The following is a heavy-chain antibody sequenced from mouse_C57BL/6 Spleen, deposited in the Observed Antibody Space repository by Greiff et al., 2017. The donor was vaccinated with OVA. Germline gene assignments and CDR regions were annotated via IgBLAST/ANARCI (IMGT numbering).Heavy chain of an antibody. Sequence: QVQLQQSGPELVKPGASVKISCKASGYAFSSSWMNWVKQRPGKGLEWIGRIYPGDGDTNYNGKFKGKATLTADKSSSTAYMHHSSLTSVDSAFYFSARYNYGSIKYYYAMDYWGQGTSVTVSS. J-gene: IGHJ4*01. D-gene: IGHD1-1*01. CDR3: ARYNYGSIKYYYAMDY. CDR1: GYAFSSSW. V-gene: IGHV1-82*01. CDR2: IYPGDGDT.